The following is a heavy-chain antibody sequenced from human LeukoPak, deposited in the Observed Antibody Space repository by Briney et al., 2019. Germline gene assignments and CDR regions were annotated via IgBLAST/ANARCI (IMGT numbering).Heavy chain of an antibody. D-gene: IGHD5-18*01. CDR2: INPSGGST. V-gene: IGHV1-46*01. CDR1: GYTFTSYY. CDR3: ASWDTAMVTGY. J-gene: IGHJ4*02. Sequence: ASVKVSCKASGYTFTSYYMHWVRQAPGQGLEWMGIINPSGGSTSYAQKFQGRVTMTRDTSTSTVYMELSSLRSEDTAVHYCASWDTAMVTGYWGQGTLVTVSS.